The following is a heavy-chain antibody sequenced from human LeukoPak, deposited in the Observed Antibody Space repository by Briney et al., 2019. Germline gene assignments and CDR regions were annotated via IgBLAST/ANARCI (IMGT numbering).Heavy chain of an antibody. D-gene: IGHD2-15*01. CDR1: GFTFSDYY. CDR3: ARVGRNYYGMDV. CDR2: IKQDGSEK. J-gene: IGHJ6*02. Sequence: PGGSLRLSCAASGFTFSDYYMSWVRQAPGKGLEWVANIKQDGSEKYYVDSVKGRFTISRDNAKNSLYLQMNSLRAEDTAVYYCARVGRNYYGMDVWGQGTTVTVSS. V-gene: IGHV3-7*04.